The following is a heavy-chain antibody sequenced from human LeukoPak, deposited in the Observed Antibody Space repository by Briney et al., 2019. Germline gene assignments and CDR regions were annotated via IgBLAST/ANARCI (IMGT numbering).Heavy chain of an antibody. CDR2: IYYSGST. CDR1: GGSISSGGYY. CDR3: ARDPLPNSYGETTNFDY. D-gene: IGHD4-17*01. J-gene: IGHJ4*02. Sequence: SETLSLTCTVSGGSISSGGYYWSWIRQHPGKGLEWIGYIYYSGSTYYNPSLKSRVTISVDTSKNQFSLKLSSVTAADTAVYYCARDPLPNSYGETTNFDYWGQGTLVTVSS. V-gene: IGHV4-31*03.